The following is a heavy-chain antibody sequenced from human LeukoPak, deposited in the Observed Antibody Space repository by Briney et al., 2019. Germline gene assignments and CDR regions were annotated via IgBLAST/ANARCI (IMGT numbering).Heavy chain of an antibody. V-gene: IGHV1-2*02. CDR1: GYTFTGYY. Sequence: ASVEVSCKASGYTFTGYYMHWVRQAPGQGLEWMGWINPNSGGTNYAQKFQGRVTMTRDTSISTAYMELSRLRSDDTAVYYCARSGKEYYYYGMDVWGQGTTVTVSS. D-gene: IGHD1-1*01. CDR3: ARSGKEYYYYGMDV. CDR2: INPNSGGT. J-gene: IGHJ6*02.